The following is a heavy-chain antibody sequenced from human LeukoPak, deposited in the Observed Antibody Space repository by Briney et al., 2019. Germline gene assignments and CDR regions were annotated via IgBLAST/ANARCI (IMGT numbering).Heavy chain of an antibody. CDR2: IAADGRDK. D-gene: IGHD2-2*01. V-gene: IGHV3-30*04. Sequence: GGSLRLSCAASGFTFSNYAIHWVRQAPGKGLEWVAVIAADGRDKHHADSVKGRFTISRDNSKDTLYLQMNSLRVEDTAVYYCARDLARSAAYYFDYWGQGTLVTVSS. CDR1: GFTFSNYA. J-gene: IGHJ4*02. CDR3: ARDLARSAAYYFDY.